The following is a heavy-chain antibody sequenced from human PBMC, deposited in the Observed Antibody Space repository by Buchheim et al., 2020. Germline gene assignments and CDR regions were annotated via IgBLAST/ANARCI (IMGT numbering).Heavy chain of an antibody. CDR3: AREISIPYDSSGYYSPLDY. V-gene: IGHV1-69*01. D-gene: IGHD3-22*01. CDR1: GYTFTGYY. J-gene: IGHJ4*02. Sequence: QVQLVQSGAEVKKPGASVKVSCKASGYTFTGYYMHWVRQAPGQGLEWMGGIIPIFGTANYAQKFQGRVTITADESTSTAYMELSSLRSEDTAVYYCAREISIPYDSSGYYSPLDYWGQGTL. CDR2: IIPIFGTA.